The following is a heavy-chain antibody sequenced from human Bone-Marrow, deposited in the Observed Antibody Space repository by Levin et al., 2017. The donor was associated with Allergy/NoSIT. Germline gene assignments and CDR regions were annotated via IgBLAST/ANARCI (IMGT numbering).Heavy chain of an antibody. CDR3: ARILSSGWYVHDY. V-gene: IGHV4-61*01. Sequence: TPSETLSLTCTVSGGSVSSGSYYWSWIRQPPGKGLEWIGYIYYSGSTNYNPSLKSRVTISVDTSKNQFSLKLSSVTAADTAVYYCARILSSGWYVHDYWGQGTLVTVSS. CDR2: IYYSGST. CDR1: GGSVSSGSYY. J-gene: IGHJ4*02. D-gene: IGHD6-19*01.